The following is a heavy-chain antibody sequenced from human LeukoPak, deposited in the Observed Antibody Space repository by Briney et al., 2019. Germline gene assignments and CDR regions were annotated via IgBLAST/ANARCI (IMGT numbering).Heavy chain of an antibody. CDR2: IRSKAYGGTT. V-gene: IGHV3-49*03. CDR1: GFTFGDYA. J-gene: IGHJ4*02. CDR3: TRDHSYGYYY. D-gene: IGHD5-18*01. Sequence: PGGSLRLSCTASGFTFGDYAMSWFRQAPGKGLEWVGFIRSKAYGGTTEYAASVKGRFSISRDDSKRIAYLQMDSLKTEATAVYYCTRDHSYGYYYWGQGTLVTVSS.